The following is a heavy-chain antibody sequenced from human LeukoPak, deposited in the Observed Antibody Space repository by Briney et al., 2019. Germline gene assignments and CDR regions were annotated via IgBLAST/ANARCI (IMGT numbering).Heavy chain of an antibody. Sequence: PGGFLRLSCAASGFTFSGYWMHWVRQAPGKGLVWVSRMDTDGSSTTYADSVKGRFTISRDNAKNTLYLQMNSLRDDDTAVYYCARGALSGRTSYFDSWGQGTLVTVSS. CDR2: MDTDGSST. V-gene: IGHV3-74*01. CDR3: ARGALSGRTSYFDS. J-gene: IGHJ4*02. D-gene: IGHD5-12*01. CDR1: GFTFSGYW.